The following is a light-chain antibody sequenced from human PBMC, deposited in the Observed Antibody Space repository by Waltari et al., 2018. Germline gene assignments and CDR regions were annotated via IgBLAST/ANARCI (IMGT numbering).Light chain of an antibody. J-gene: IGLJ3*02. Sequence: QSALTQPASVSGSPGQSITIPCTGTSSDIGVYNYVPWYQQHPGKAPKLMIYDVSERPSGVSNRFSGSKSGNTASLTISGLQAEDEADYYCSSYTTSTWRVFGGGTRLTVL. CDR1: SSDIGVYNY. CDR2: DVS. CDR3: SSYTTSTWRV. V-gene: IGLV2-14*01.